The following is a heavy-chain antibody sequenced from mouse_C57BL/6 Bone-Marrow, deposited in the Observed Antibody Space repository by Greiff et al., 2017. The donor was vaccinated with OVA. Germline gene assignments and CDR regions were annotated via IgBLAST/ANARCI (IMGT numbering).Heavy chain of an antibody. V-gene: IGHV1-11*01. CDR1: GYTFTDHI. Sequence: VPLQQSGAELASPGASVTLSCKASGYTFTDHIMNWVKKRPGQGLEWIGRLYPVRGETNYNQKFMGQATFSVDRSSSTVYMVLNSLTSEDPAVYYCGSDRYDYDGGAWFAYWGQGTLVTVSA. CDR3: GSDRYDYDGGAWFAY. J-gene: IGHJ3*01. D-gene: IGHD2-4*01. CDR2: LYPVRGET.